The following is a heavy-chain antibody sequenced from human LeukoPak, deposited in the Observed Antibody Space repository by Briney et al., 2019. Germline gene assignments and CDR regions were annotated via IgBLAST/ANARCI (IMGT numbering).Heavy chain of an antibody. J-gene: IGHJ4*02. V-gene: IGHV4-34*01. CDR1: GGSFSGFY. D-gene: IGHD3-22*01. Sequence: PSETLSLTCTVYGGSFSGFYWTWIRQTTGKGLEWIGEINYTGSTNYNPSLKSRVTISIDTSKNQFSLKLKSVTAADTAVYFCARGSESSGFPYFFDYWGQGSLVTVSS. CDR2: INYTGST. CDR3: ARGSESSGFPYFFDY.